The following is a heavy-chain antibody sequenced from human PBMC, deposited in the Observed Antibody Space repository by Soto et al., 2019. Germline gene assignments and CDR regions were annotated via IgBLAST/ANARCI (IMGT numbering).Heavy chain of an antibody. CDR3: ARGRAPGSYYLLEY. Sequence: ASVRVSCKASGYTFTTYDINWVRKATGHGLQWMGWINPNSGNIGYAQRFQGRVTMTRDTAIRAAYIEVSSLRSDDTAVYCCARGRAPGSYYLLEYLGQGTLVTGSS. CDR1: GYTFTTYD. CDR2: INPNSGNI. D-gene: IGHD3-10*01. J-gene: IGHJ4*02. V-gene: IGHV1-8*01.